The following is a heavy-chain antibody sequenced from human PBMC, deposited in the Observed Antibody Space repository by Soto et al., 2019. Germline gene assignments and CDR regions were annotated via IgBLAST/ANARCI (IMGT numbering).Heavy chain of an antibody. Sequence: PSETLSLTCTVSGGSISSGDYYWSWIRQPPGKGLEWIGYIYYSGSTYYNPSLKSRVTISVDTSKNQFSLKLSSVTAADTAVYYCARDGLEWPGTVGMDVWGQGTTVTVSS. D-gene: IGHD3-3*01. CDR1: GGSISSGDYY. J-gene: IGHJ6*02. CDR2: IYYSGST. CDR3: ARDGLEWPGTVGMDV. V-gene: IGHV4-30-4*01.